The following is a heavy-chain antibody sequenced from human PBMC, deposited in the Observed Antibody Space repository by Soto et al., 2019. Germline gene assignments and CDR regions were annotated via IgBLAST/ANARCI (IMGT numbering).Heavy chain of an antibody. D-gene: IGHD3-10*01. Sequence: PEETLSLTCSVSGDSINSDKYYWGWIRQPPGKGLEWIGSIYYRGNTYYNPSLQSRVTISLDTSKNQFSLKLSSVAAADTAVYYCARHSLEVRGVTNYFDYWGQGTLVTVSS. CDR1: GDSINSDKYY. J-gene: IGHJ4*02. V-gene: IGHV4-39*01. CDR3: ARHSLEVRGVTNYFDY. CDR2: IYYRGNT.